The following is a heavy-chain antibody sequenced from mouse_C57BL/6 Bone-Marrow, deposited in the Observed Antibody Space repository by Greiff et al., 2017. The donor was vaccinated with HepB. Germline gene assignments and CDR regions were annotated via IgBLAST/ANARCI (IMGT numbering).Heavy chain of an antibody. D-gene: IGHD4-1*01. Sequence: EVQLQQSGPGLVKPSQSLSLTCSVTGYSITSGYYWNWMRQFPGNKLEWMGYISYDGSNNYNPSLKNRISITRDTSKNQFFLKLNSVTTEDTATYYCAREEGLTGTDFDYWGQGTTLTVSS. V-gene: IGHV3-6*01. CDR3: AREEGLTGTDFDY. J-gene: IGHJ2*01. CDR1: GYSITSGYY. CDR2: ISYDGSN.